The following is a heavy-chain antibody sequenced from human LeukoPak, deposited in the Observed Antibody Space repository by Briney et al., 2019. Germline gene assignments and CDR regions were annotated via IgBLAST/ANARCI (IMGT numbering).Heavy chain of an antibody. Sequence: GALRPSCAASGITFSRHAVIWVRQAQGEGLEWVSAVSGSGDNTYYADSVKGRFTISRDNSKNTLYLHMSSLRAEDTAVYYCACTAYYYYYLDVWGKGTTVTVSS. CDR3: ACTAYYYYYLDV. D-gene: IGHD5-18*01. CDR2: VSGSGDNT. J-gene: IGHJ6*03. V-gene: IGHV3-23*01. CDR1: GITFSRHA.